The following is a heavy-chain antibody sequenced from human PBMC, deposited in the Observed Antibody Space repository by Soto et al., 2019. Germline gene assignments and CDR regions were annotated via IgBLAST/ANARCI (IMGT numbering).Heavy chain of an antibody. J-gene: IGHJ5*02. V-gene: IGHV3-30*02. D-gene: IGHD5-12*01. CDR2: IRFDGTNI. CDR3: ANNKVATISPCDA. Sequence: PGGSLRLSCVVSESIFSGYAMHWVRQAPGKGPEWVAIIRFDGTNIYYADSVKGRFTISRDNSKNTLYLQMDSPRDEDTAVYYCANNKVATISPCDARGQGTLVTVS. CDR1: ESIFSGYA.